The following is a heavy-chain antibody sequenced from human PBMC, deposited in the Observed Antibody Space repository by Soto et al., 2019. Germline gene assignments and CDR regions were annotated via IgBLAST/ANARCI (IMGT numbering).Heavy chain of an antibody. V-gene: IGHV3-23*01. Sequence: LRLSCAASGFTVSSYAMSWVRQAPGKGLEWVSAISGSGGSTYYADSVKGRFTISRDNSKNTLYLQMNSLRAEDTAVYYCAKGDDYGDYFDYWGQGTLVTVSS. D-gene: IGHD4-17*01. CDR3: AKGDDYGDYFDY. J-gene: IGHJ4*02. CDR1: GFTVSSYA. CDR2: ISGSGGST.